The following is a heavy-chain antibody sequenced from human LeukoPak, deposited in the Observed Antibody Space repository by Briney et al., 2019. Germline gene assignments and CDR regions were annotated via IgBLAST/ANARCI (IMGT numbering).Heavy chain of an antibody. J-gene: IGHJ4*02. CDR1: GGSISSSSYY. CDR2: IYYSGST. CDR3: ARVAYFDNCGYYYNFDY. D-gene: IGHD3-22*01. V-gene: IGHV4-39*07. Sequence: PSETLSLTCTVSGGSISSSSYYWGWIRQPPGKGLEWIGSIYYSGSTYYNPSLKSRVTISVDTSKNQLSLKLGSVTAADTAVYYCARVAYFDNCGYYYNFDYWSQGTLVTVSS.